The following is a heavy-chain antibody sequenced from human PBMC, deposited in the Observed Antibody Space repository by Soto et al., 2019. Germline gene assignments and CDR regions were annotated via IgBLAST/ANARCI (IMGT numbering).Heavy chain of an antibody. D-gene: IGHD2-2*01. V-gene: IGHV4-59*01. CDR1: GGSISSYY. Sequence: SETLSLTCTVSGGSISSYYWSWIRQPPGKGLEWIGYIYYSGSTNYNPSLKSRVTISVDTSKNQFSLKLSSVTAADTAVYYCARDTRGYGMDVWGQGTTVTVSS. CDR3: ARDTRGYGMDV. CDR2: IYYSGST. J-gene: IGHJ6*02.